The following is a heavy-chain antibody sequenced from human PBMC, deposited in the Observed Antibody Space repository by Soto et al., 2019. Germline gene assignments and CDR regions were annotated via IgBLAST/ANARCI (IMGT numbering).Heavy chain of an antibody. CDR1: GFTFSSYW. V-gene: IGHV3-74*01. D-gene: IGHD3-3*01. CDR2: ITNDGKRA. J-gene: IGHJ6*02. CDR3: SRDIWGGPDV. Sequence: VQLVESGGGLVQPGGSRRLSCAASGFTFSSYWMQWVRQTPGKGLVWVGRITNDGKRAYYADSVKSRFTISRDNAKHTLYLEMNGLRDDDTSVFDCSRDIWGGPDVWGQGTTVSVTS.